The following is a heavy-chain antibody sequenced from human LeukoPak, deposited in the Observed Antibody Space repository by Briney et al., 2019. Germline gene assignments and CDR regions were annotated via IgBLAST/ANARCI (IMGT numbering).Heavy chain of an antibody. CDR3: ARQYWGSGWSRPLEY. J-gene: IGHJ4*02. V-gene: IGHV4-39*01. CDR2: IYYSGST. D-gene: IGHD6-19*01. Sequence: PSETLSLTCTVSGGSISSRSYYWGWIRQPPGKGLEWIGSIYYSGSTYYNPSLKSRVTISVDTSKNQFSLKLSSVTAADTAVYYCARQYWGSGWSRPLEYWGQGTLVTLSS. CDR1: GGSISSRSYY.